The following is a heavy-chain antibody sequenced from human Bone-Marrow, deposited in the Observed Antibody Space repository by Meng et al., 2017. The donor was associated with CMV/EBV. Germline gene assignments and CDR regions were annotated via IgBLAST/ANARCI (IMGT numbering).Heavy chain of an antibody. CDR3: ARGIRGVIRYYYYGMDV. CDR1: GFTFSSYW. CDR2: IKQDGSEK. J-gene: IGHJ6*02. Sequence: GESLKISCAASGFTFSSYWMSWVRQAPGKGLEWVANIKQDGSEKYYVDSVKGRFTIFRDNAKNSLYLQMNSLRAEDTAVYYCARGIRGVIRYYYYGMDVWGQGTTVTVSS. D-gene: IGHD3-10*01. V-gene: IGHV3-7*01.